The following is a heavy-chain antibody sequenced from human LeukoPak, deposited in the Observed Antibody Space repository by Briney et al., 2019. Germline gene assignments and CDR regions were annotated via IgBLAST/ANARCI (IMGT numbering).Heavy chain of an antibody. CDR3: AKDHFVDAYGDYGGRADSFDY. J-gene: IGHJ4*02. D-gene: IGHD4-17*01. V-gene: IGHV3-23*01. CDR2: IGTGGST. CDR1: GFTFSSYD. Sequence: GGSLRLSCAASGFTFSSYDMHWVRQATGKGLEWVSAIGTGGSTYYADPVKGRFTISRDNSKNTLYLQMNSLRAEDTAVYYCAKDHFVDAYGDYGGRADSFDYWGQGTLVTVSS.